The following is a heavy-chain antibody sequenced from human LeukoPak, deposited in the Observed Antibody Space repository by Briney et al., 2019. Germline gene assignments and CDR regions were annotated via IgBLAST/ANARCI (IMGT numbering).Heavy chain of an antibody. D-gene: IGHD5-24*01. J-gene: IGHJ4*02. CDR3: TRVGYIDEGIDY. CDR1: GFPFSSYW. V-gene: IGHV3-7*04. Sequence: GGSLRLSCVASGFPFSSYWMTWVRQAPGKGLEWVANIKQDGSKKSYVDSVKGRFTISRDNAKNSLYLQMNSLRAEDRAIYYCTRVGYIDEGIDYWGQGTLATVSS. CDR2: IKQDGSKK.